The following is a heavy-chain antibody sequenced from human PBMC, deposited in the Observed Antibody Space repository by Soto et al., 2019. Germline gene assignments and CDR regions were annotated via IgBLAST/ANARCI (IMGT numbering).Heavy chain of an antibody. Sequence: QVQLVQSGAEVKKPGASVKISCKASGYTFTSFYMNWVRQAPGQGLEWMGMINPSGGSTSYTQKFQGRATMTGDTSTNTIYLELSSLSSDDTAVYYCARSRYYGSGAYTPDDNWGQGTLVIVSS. V-gene: IGHV1-46*03. CDR2: INPSGGST. J-gene: IGHJ4*02. D-gene: IGHD3-10*01. CDR3: ARSRYYGSGAYTPDDN. CDR1: GYTFTSFY.